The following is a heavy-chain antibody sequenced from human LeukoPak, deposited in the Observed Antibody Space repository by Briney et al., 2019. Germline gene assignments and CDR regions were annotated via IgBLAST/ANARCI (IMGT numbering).Heavy chain of an antibody. D-gene: IGHD4-17*01. J-gene: IGHJ5*02. Sequence: GGSLRLSCAASGFTFSSYAMSWVRQAPGRGLEWVSAISGSGGSTYYADSVKGRFTISRDNSKNTLYLQMNSLRAEDTAVYYCAKVHGDYWRPHNIWFDPWGQGTLVTVSS. CDR1: GFTFSSYA. CDR2: ISGSGGST. CDR3: AKVHGDYWRPHNIWFDP. V-gene: IGHV3-23*01.